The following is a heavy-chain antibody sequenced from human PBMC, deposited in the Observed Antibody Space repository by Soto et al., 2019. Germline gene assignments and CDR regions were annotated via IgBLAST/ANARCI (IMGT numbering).Heavy chain of an antibody. CDR3: AKMGPYYYDSSGYYYFDY. D-gene: IGHD3-22*01. Sequence: GGSLRLSCAASGFTFSSYAMSWVRQAPGKGLEWVSAISGSGGSTYYADSVKGRFTISRDNSKNTLYLQMNSLRAEDTAVYYCAKMGPYYYDSSGYYYFDYWGQGTLVTVSS. J-gene: IGHJ4*02. CDR1: GFTFSSYA. CDR2: ISGSGGST. V-gene: IGHV3-23*01.